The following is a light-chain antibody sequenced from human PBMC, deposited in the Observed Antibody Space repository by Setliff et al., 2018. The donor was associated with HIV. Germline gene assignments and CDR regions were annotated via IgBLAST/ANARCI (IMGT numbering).Light chain of an antibody. V-gene: IGLV2-11*01. CDR1: STDVGGYDS. CDR3: CSYGGPSTFYV. J-gene: IGLJ1*01. Sequence: QSVLTQPRSVSGSPGQSVTISCTTTSTDVGGYDSVSWYQQLPGKAPKLMIYDFNKRPSGIPDRFSGSKSGNTASLTISGLQAADEADYYCCSYGGPSTFYVFGTGTKGTVL. CDR2: DFN.